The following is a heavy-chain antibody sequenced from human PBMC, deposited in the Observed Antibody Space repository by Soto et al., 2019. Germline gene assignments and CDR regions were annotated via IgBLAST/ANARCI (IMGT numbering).Heavy chain of an antibody. CDR2: IKSKIDGGTT. J-gene: IGHJ4*02. Sequence: GGSLRLSCAASGFTFNNAWMSWVRQAPGKGLEWVGRIKSKIDGGTTDYAAPVKGRFTISRDDSKNTLYLQMNSLKTEDTAVYYCTARPPYSGYDSWGQGTLVTVSS. V-gene: IGHV3-15*01. CDR1: GFTFNNAW. D-gene: IGHD5-12*01. CDR3: TARPPYSGYDS.